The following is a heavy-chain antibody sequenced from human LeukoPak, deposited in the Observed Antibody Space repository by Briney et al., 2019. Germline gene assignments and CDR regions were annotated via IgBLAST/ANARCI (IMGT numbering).Heavy chain of an antibody. CDR3: AKGVDGSRYYFDY. J-gene: IGHJ4*02. V-gene: IGHV3-23*01. Sequence: PGGSLRLSCAASGFTFSSYAMSWVRQAPGKGLEWVSAISGSGGSTYYADSVKGRFTISRDNSKNTLYLQMNGLRAEDTAVYYCAKGVDGSRYYFDYWGQGTPVTVSS. D-gene: IGHD2-2*01. CDR2: ISGSGGST. CDR1: GFTFSSYA.